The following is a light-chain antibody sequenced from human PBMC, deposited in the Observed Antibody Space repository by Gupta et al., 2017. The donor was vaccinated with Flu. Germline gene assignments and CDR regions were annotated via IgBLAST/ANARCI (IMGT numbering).Light chain of an antibody. CDR1: QDISRW. CDR3: QQYNIYPPT. CDR2: GAF. J-gene: IGKJ2*01. V-gene: IGKV1D-16*01. Sequence: GARVTSTCRASQDISRWLAWYQKRPEEAPKSLIYGAFDLQRGAPSRFSGSGSGTHFTLTISDLQPEDFATYYCQQYNIYPPTFGQGTKL.